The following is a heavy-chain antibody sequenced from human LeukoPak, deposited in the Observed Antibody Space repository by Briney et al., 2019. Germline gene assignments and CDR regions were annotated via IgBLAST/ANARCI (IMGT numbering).Heavy chain of an antibody. V-gene: IGHV3-30*18. D-gene: IGHD2-2*01. CDR1: GFTFNNYG. CDR2: ISYDGRDK. Sequence: GGSLRLSCAASGFTFNNYGMHWVRQAPGKGLEWVAVISYDGRDKHYPDSVKGRFTISRDISTDALWLQMDSLRTEDTAVYYCAKGPLRGTAAAIDYWGQGTLVTVSS. J-gene: IGHJ4*02. CDR3: AKGPLRGTAAAIDY.